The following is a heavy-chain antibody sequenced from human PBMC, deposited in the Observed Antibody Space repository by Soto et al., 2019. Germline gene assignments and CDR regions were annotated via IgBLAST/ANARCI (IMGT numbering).Heavy chain of an antibody. Sequence: SETLSLTCAVYGGSFSGYYWSWIRQPPGKGLEWIGEINHSGSTNYNPSLKSRVTISVDTSKNQFSLKLSSVTAADTAVYYCARGDAAAAGVVDYWGQGTLVTVSS. CDR3: ARGDAAAAGVVDY. J-gene: IGHJ4*02. V-gene: IGHV4-34*01. D-gene: IGHD6-13*01. CDR2: INHSGST. CDR1: GGSFSGYY.